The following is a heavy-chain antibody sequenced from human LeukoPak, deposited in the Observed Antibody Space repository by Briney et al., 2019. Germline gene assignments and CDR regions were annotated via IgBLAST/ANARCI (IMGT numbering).Heavy chain of an antibody. CDR1: GFTFDDYA. CDR2: ISWNSGSI. D-gene: IGHD3-22*01. V-gene: IGHV3-9*01. CDR3: AKANGNYYDSSGYLDY. J-gene: IGHJ4*02. Sequence: GGSLRLSCAASGFTFDDYAMHWVRQAPGKGLEWVSGISWNSGSIGYADSVKGRFTISRDNAKNSLYLQMNSLRAEDTALYYCAKANGNYYDSSGYLDYWGQGTLVTVSS.